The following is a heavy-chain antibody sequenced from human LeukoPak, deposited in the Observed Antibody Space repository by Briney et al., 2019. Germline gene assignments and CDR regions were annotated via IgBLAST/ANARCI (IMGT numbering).Heavy chain of an antibody. Sequence: GTSLRLSCAASGFTFSSYTMHWVRQAPGKGLEWVAVISYDGSNKYYADSVKGRFSISRDNSKNALYLQMNSLRGEDTAVYYCARDSGWSSDYWGQGTLVTVSA. J-gene: IGHJ4*02. CDR1: GFTFSSYT. CDR2: ISYDGSNK. D-gene: IGHD6-19*01. CDR3: ARDSGWSSDY. V-gene: IGHV3-30-3*01.